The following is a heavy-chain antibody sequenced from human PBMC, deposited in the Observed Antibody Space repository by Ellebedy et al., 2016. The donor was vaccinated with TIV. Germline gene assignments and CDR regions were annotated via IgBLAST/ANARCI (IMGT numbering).Heavy chain of an antibody. CDR1: GFTFSNAW. CDR2: IKSKVDGGTT. D-gene: IGHD2-21*01. V-gene: IGHV3-15*07. Sequence: GESLKISCAGSGFTFSNAWKNWVRQAPGKGLEWVGRIKSKVDGGTTDYAAPVNGRFTISRDDSENTVDLQMNSLKTEETAVYYCTTGGYYLDYWGLGTPVTVSS. J-gene: IGHJ4*02. CDR3: TTGGYYLDY.